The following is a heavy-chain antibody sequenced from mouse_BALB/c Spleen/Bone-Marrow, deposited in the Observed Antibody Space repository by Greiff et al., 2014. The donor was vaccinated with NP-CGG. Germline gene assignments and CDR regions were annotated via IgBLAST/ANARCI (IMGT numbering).Heavy chain of an antibody. CDR2: ISYDGSN. Sequence: ESGPGLVKPSQSLSLTCSVTGYSITSGYYWNWIRQFPGNKLEWMGYISYDGSNNYNPSLKNRISITRDTSKNQFFLKLNSVTTEDTATYYGARYGNYNAMDYWGQGTSVTVSS. CDR1: GYSITSGYY. CDR3: ARYGNYNAMDY. D-gene: IGHD2-1*01. J-gene: IGHJ4*01. V-gene: IGHV3-6*02.